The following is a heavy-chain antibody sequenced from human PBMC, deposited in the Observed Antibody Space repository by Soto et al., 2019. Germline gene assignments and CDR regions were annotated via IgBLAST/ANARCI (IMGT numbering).Heavy chain of an antibody. CDR3: ARDEDKNRRIFPYYYGMDV. Sequence: EVQLVESGGGLVQPGGSLRLSCAASGFTFSTYEINWVRQAPGRGLEWVSYISGSGSAIYYADSVKGRFTISRDNAKNSVYLQMNSLRAEDTAVYYCARDEDKNRRIFPYYYGMDVWGQGTTVTVSS. J-gene: IGHJ6*02. D-gene: IGHD3-3*01. CDR2: ISGSGSAI. V-gene: IGHV3-48*03. CDR1: GFTFSTYE.